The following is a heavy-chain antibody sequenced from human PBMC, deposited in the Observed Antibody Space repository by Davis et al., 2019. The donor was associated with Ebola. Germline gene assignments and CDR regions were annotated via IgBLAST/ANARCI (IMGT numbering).Heavy chain of an antibody. Sequence: SETLSLTCTVSGGSLSSYYWSCIRQPPGKGLEWIGYTDYSGSTNYNPSLKIRVTISVDTSKNQFSLKLSSVTAADTAVYYCARGAMAGLPFDYWGQGTLVTVSS. D-gene: IGHD6-19*01. CDR3: ARGAMAGLPFDY. CDR1: GGSLSSYY. V-gene: IGHV4-59*01. J-gene: IGHJ4*02. CDR2: TDYSGST.